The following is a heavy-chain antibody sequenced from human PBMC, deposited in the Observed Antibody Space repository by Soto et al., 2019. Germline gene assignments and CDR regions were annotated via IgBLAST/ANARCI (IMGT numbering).Heavy chain of an antibody. CDR2: ISVYSGNT. V-gene: IGHV1-18*04. CDR1: GYTFTSYG. CDR3: ARDSWGLAVADYYYYALDD. D-gene: IGHD6-19*01. J-gene: IGHJ6*02. Sequence: ASVKVSCKASGYTFTSYGISWVRQAPGQGLEWMGWISVYSGNTNYAQKLQGRITMTTDISTRAVYMELRSLRSDDTAVYYCARDSWGLAVADYYYYALDDWGQGPTVTVSS.